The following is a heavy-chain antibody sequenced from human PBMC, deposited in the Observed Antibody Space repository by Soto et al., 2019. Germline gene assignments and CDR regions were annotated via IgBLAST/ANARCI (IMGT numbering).Heavy chain of an antibody. CDR3: ASMNISAGNAFDF. J-gene: IGHJ3*01. Sequence: SQSLSLTCTVSGVSVISSDYYWSWIRQRTGKRLQWIGYVYHTGTTNYSPSLKGRVTISVDTSRNQFSLQLNSVTAADPALYSCASMNISAGNAFDFWRQGTMVTVSS. CDR1: GVSVISSDYY. V-gene: IGHV4-61*08. D-gene: IGHD3-9*01. CDR2: VYHTGTT.